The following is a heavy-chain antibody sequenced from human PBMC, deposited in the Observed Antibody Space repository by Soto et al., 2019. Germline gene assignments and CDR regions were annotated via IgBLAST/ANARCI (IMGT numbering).Heavy chain of an antibody. CDR2: IYYSGST. CDR1: GGSISSYY. D-gene: IGHD6-13*01. J-gene: IGHJ5*02. V-gene: IGHV4-59*01. Sequence: PSETLSLTCTVSGGSISSYYWSWIRQPPGKGLEWIGYIYYSGSTNYNPSLKSRVTISVDTSKNQFSLKLSSVTAADTAVYYCARSARGGIAASYNWFDPWGQGTLVTVAS. CDR3: ARSARGGIAASYNWFDP.